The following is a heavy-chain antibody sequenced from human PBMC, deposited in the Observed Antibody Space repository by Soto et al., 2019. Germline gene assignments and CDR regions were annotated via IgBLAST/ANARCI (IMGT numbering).Heavy chain of an antibody. D-gene: IGHD2-2*01. V-gene: IGHV3-30*03. CDR2: ISYDGSNK. CDR1: GFTFSSYG. Sequence: GGSLRLSCAASGFTFSSYGMHWVRQAPGKGLEWVAVISYDGSNKYYADSVKGRFTISRDNSKNTLYLQMNSLRVEDTAVYFCARRESSDSTSCYGASDYWGQGTLVTVSS. J-gene: IGHJ4*02. CDR3: ARRESSDSTSCYGASDY.